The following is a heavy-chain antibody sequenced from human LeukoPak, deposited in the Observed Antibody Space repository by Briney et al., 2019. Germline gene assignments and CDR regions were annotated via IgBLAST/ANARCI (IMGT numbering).Heavy chain of an antibody. V-gene: IGHV1-69*05. CDR1: GGTFSSYA. CDR3: ARARRTPSPIEYNWFDP. D-gene: IGHD4-23*01. J-gene: IGHJ5*02. Sequence: ASVKVSCKASGGTFSSYAISWVRQAPGQGLEWMEGIIPIFGTANYAQKFQGRVTITTDESTSTAYMELSSLRSEDTAVYYCARARRTPSPIEYNWFDPWGQGTLVTVSS. CDR2: IIPIFGTA.